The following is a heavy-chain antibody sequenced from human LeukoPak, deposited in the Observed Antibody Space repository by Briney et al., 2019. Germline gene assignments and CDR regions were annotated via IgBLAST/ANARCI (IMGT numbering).Heavy chain of an antibody. J-gene: IGHJ5*02. CDR1: GFTFSSYA. CDR3: AKDRNDFWSGYSHANWFDP. CDR2: ISGSGGST. D-gene: IGHD3-3*01. V-gene: IGHV3-23*01. Sequence: AGGSLRLSCAASGFTFSSYAMSWVRQAPGKGLEWVSAISGSGGSTYYADSVKGRFTISRDNSKNTLYLQVNSLRAEDTAVYYCAKDRNDFWSGYSHANWFDPWGQGTLVTVSS.